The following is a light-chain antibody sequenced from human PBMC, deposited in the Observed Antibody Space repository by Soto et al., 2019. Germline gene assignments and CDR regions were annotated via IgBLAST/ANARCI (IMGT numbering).Light chain of an antibody. V-gene: IGLV2-14*01. CDR1: SSDIGGYNY. CDR2: EVS. CDR3: SSYTTSGTWV. Sequence: QSVLTQPASVSGSPGQSITISCTGSSSDIGGYNYVSWYQQYPGKAPKLMIFEVSNRPAGVSNRFSASKSGNTASLTISGLQAEDETDYYCSSYTTSGTWVFGGGTKLTVL. J-gene: IGLJ3*02.